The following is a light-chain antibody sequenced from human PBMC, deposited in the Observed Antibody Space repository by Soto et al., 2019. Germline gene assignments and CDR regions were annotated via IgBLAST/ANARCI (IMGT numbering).Light chain of an antibody. Sequence: EIVLTQSPATLSSFPGDRVTLSCRASQAVNTRLAWYQHRPGQAPRLLIYLASSRATGIPDRFSGSGSGTDFTLTISRLEPEDFAVYYCQQYGSSPWTFGQGTKVDIK. V-gene: IGKV3-20*01. CDR2: LAS. CDR3: QQYGSSPWT. J-gene: IGKJ1*01. CDR1: QAVNTR.